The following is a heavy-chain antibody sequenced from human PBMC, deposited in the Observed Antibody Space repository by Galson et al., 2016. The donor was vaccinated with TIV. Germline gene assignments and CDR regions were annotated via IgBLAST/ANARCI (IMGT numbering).Heavy chain of an antibody. D-gene: IGHD3-22*01. CDR2: LNPHNTVF. CDR1: GYQFSHYG. J-gene: IGHJ4*02. CDR3: AKDLGFFDGSGFQGIKHPDY. Sequence: SVKVSCKASGYQFSHYGISWVRQAPGDRLEWMGWLNPHNTVFNYAQKFQDRVTMTVDKSTSTAFMELSGLRAQDTAVYYCAKDLGFFDGSGFQGIKHPDYWGQGTLVTVSS. V-gene: IGHV1-18*04.